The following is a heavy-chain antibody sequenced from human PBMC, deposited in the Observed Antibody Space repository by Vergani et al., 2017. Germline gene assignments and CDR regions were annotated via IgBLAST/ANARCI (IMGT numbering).Heavy chain of an antibody. CDR2: INPNSGGT. J-gene: IGHJ5*02. V-gene: IGHV1-2*02. D-gene: IGHD5-18*01. CDR1: GYTFTGYY. Sequence: QVQLVQSGAEVKKPGASVKVSCKASGYTFTGYYMHWVRQAPGQGLEWMGWINPNSGGTNYAQKFQGRVTMTRDTSISTAYMELSRLRSEDTAVYYCARVKKGVDTVVPNESENWFDPWGQGTLVTVSS. CDR3: ARVKKGVDTVVPNESENWFDP.